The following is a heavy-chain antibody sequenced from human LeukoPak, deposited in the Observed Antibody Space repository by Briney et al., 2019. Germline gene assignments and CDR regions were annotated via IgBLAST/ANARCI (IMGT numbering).Heavy chain of an antibody. D-gene: IGHD1-26*01. CDR3: AKSGGYGLIDY. J-gene: IGHJ4*02. Sequence: PSETLSLTCTVSGGSISSSSYYWGWIRQPPGKGLEWIGNIYSSGSTYYNASLQSRVTISIDTSKNQFSLRLNSVTAADTAMYYCAKSGGYGLIDYWGQGTRVTVSS. V-gene: IGHV4-39*01. CDR1: GGSISSSSYY. CDR2: IYSSGST.